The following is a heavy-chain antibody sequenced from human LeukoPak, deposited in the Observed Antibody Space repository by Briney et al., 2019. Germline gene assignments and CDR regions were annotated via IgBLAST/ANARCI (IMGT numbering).Heavy chain of an antibody. CDR1: GGSINSYY. CDR3: ARGGQWELKIMFDP. Sequence: SETLSLTCTVSGGSINSYYWSWIRQPPGKGPEWIGYIYYSGSTNYNPSLKSRVTISVDTSKNQFSLKLRSVTAADTAVYYCARGGQWELKIMFDPWGQGTLVTVSS. CDR2: IYYSGST. D-gene: IGHD1-26*01. V-gene: IGHV4-59*01. J-gene: IGHJ5*02.